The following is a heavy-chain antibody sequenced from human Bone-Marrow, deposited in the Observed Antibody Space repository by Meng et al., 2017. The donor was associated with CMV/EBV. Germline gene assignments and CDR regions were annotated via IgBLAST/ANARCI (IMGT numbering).Heavy chain of an antibody. J-gene: IGHJ6*02. Sequence: SVKVSCKASGFTFTSSAVQWVRQARGQRLEWIGWIVVGSGNTNYAQKFQERVTITRNMSTSTAYMELSSLRSEDTTVYYYAEGKSPSASPAYYYGMDVWGQGTTVTVSS. CDR2: IVVGSGNT. CDR1: GFTFTSSA. V-gene: IGHV1-58*01. CDR3: AEGKSPSASPAYYYGMDV.